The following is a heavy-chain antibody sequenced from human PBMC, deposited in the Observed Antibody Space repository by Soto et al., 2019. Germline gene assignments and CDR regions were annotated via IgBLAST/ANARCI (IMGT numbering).Heavy chain of an antibody. Sequence: GGSLRLSCAASGFTFSSYAMSWVRQAPGKGLEWVSAISGSGGSTYYADSVKGRFTISRDNSKNTLYLQMNSLRAEDTAVYYCVTPLIWFGGDYYYMDVWGKGTTVTVSS. V-gene: IGHV3-23*01. D-gene: IGHD3-10*01. CDR2: ISGSGGST. J-gene: IGHJ6*03. CDR1: GFTFSSYA. CDR3: VTPLIWFGGDYYYMDV.